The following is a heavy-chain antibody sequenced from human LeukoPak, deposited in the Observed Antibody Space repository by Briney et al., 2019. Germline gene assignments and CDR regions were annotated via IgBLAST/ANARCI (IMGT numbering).Heavy chain of an antibody. CDR2: ISWNSGSI. CDR3: AKVPGSGSYGWYFDL. CDR1: GFTFDDYA. V-gene: IGHV3-9*01. J-gene: IGHJ2*01. Sequence: GGSLRLSCAASGFTFDDYAMHWVRQAPGKGLEGVSGISWNSGSIGYADSVKGRFTISRDNAKNSLYLQMNSLRAEDTALYYCAKVPGSGSYGWYFDLWGRGTLVTVSS. D-gene: IGHD3-10*01.